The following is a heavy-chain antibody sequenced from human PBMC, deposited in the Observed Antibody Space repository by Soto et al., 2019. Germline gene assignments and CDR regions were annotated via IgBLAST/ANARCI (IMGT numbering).Heavy chain of an antibody. V-gene: IGHV2-5*02. D-gene: IGHD3-3*01. Sequence: QITLKESGPTLVKPTQTLTLTCTFSAFSLSTSGVGVGWIRQPPGKALEWLALIYWDDDKRYSPSLKSRLTTTKDTSKNQVVLTMTNMEPVDTATYYYAHSSGIFGVVMMGVYFDYWGPGTLVTVFS. CDR1: AFSLSTSGVG. J-gene: IGHJ4*02. CDR2: IYWDDDK. CDR3: AHSSGIFGVVMMGVYFDY.